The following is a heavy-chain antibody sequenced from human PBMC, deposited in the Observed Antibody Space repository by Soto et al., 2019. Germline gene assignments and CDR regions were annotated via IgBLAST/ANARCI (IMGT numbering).Heavy chain of an antibody. Sequence: SQTLSLTCALSGDSVSSNSAAWNWIRQSPSRGLEWLGRTYYTSKWYNDYAVSVKSRITINPDTSKNQFALQLNSVTPEDTAVYYCARDSRGYCSGGRCYIPPSGPWGQGTLVTVSS. J-gene: IGHJ5*02. D-gene: IGHD2-15*01. CDR2: TYYTSKWYN. V-gene: IGHV6-1*01. CDR3: ARDSRGYCSGGRCYIPPSGP. CDR1: GDSVSSNSAA.